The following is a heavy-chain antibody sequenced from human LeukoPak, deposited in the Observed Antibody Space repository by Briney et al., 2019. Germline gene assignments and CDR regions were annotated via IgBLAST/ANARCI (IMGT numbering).Heavy chain of an antibody. J-gene: IGHJ4*02. D-gene: IGHD3-22*01. V-gene: IGHV3-48*03. Sequence: GGSLRLSCAASGFTFSSYEVNLVRQAPGKGLEWVSYISSSGSTIYYADSVKGRFTISRDNAKNSLYLQMNSLRAEDTAVYYCAREYYYDSSGYYNPYFDYWGQGTLVTVSS. CDR3: AREYYYDSSGYYNPYFDY. CDR1: GFTFSSYE. CDR2: ISSSGSTI.